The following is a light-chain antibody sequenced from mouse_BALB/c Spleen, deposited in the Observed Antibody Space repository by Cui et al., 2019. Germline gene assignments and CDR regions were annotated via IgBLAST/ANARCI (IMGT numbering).Light chain of an antibody. Sequence: NMVLTQSPASLAVSLGQRATISCRASEGVDSYGNSFMHLYQQEPGQPPKLLIYLASNLESGVPARFSGSGSRTDFTLTIDPVEADDAANYYCQQNNEDPFTFGSGTKFEIK. CDR3: QQNNEDPFT. J-gene: IGKJ4*01. CDR1: EGVDSYGNSF. CDR2: LAS. V-gene: IGKV3-10*01.